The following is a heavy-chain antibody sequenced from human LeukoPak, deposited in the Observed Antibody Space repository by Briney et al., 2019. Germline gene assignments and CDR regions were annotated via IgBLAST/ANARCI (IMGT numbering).Heavy chain of an antibody. V-gene: IGHV4-61*02. CDR2: IHSSGST. CDR1: GGSLSSGSYY. Sequence: TLSLTCAVSGGSLSSGSYYWCWIRQPAGKGLEWIGRIHSSGSTNYNPSLKSRVSISADTSKNQFSLKLTSVTAADTAVYYCARDGDYGDYEYWGQGTLVTVSS. CDR3: ARDGDYGDYEY. D-gene: IGHD4-17*01. J-gene: IGHJ4*02.